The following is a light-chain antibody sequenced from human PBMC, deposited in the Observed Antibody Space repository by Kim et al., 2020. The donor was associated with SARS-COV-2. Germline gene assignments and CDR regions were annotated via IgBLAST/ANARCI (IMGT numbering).Light chain of an antibody. J-gene: IGLJ2*01. Sequence: NFMLTQPHSVSESPGKTVIISCTRSSGSIASNYVQWYQQRPGSAPTAVIYEDNQRPSGVPDRFSGSINSSSNSASLTISGLKTEDEADYYCQSYDSGVSFGGGTQLTVL. CDR1: SGSIASNY. V-gene: IGLV6-57*04. CDR2: EDN. CDR3: QSYDSGVS.